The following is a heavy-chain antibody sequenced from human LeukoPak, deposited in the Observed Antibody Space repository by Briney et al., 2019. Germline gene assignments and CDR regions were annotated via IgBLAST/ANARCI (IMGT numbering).Heavy chain of an antibody. CDR2: IYYSGST. Sequence: SETLSLTCTVSGGPISSYYWSWIRQPPGKGLEWIGYIYYSGSTNYNPSLKSRVTISVDTSKNQFSLKLSSVTAADTATYYCARVSGYDWESFYDYWGQGSLVTVSS. D-gene: IGHD5-12*01. V-gene: IGHV4-59*01. CDR3: ARVSGYDWESFYDY. CDR1: GGPISSYY. J-gene: IGHJ4*02.